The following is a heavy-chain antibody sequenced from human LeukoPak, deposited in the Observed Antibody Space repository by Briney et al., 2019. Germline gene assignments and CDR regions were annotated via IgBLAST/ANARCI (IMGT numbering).Heavy chain of an antibody. CDR2: ISDYNGNT. V-gene: IGHV1-18*01. CDR1: RYTYTSYG. D-gene: IGHD3-22*01. CDR3: ARDPGGSSGYYSDYFDY. Sequence: ASVKVTCKSSRYTYTSYGNSWVRQAPAQGLEGMGWISDYNGNTNYAQKLQGRVTMTTDTSTSTAYMELRSLRSDDTAVNYCARDPGGSSGYYSDYFDYWGQGTLVTVSS. J-gene: IGHJ4*02.